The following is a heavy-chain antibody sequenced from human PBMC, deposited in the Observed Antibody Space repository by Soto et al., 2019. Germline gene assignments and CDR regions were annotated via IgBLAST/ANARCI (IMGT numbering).Heavy chain of an antibody. CDR2: IYYSGST. V-gene: IGHV4-31*03. CDR3: ARVVGRYYYDSSGYYYVDY. D-gene: IGHD3-22*01. CDR1: GGSINSGGYY. Sequence: SETLSLTCTVSGGSINSGGYYWSWIRQHPGKGLEWIGYIYYSGSTYYNPSLKSRVTISVDTSKNQFSLKLSSVTAADTAVYYCARVVGRYYYDSSGYYYVDYWGQGTLVTVSS. J-gene: IGHJ4*02.